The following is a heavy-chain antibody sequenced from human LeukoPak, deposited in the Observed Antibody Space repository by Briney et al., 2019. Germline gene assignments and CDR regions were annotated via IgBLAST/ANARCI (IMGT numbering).Heavy chain of an antibody. CDR1: GGSISSYY. J-gene: IGHJ4*02. CDR2: IYYSGST. V-gene: IGHV4-59*01. Sequence: KPSETLSLTCTVSGGSISSYYWSWIRQPPGKGLEWIGYIYYSGSTNYNPSLKSRVTISVDTSKNQFSLKLSSVTAADTAVYYCARATYSNYAFDYWGQGTLVTVSS. CDR3: ARATYSNYAFDY. D-gene: IGHD4-4*01.